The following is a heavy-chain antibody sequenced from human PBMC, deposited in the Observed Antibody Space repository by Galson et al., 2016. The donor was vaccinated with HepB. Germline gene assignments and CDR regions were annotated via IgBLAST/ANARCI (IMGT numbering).Heavy chain of an antibody. Sequence: SVKVSCKASGYTFTSYYMHWVRQAPGQGLEWMGIINPSGGSTSYAQKFQGRVTMARDTSTSTVYMKLSSLRSEDTAVYYCAIVLGGYNSLGAGSWGQGTLVTVSS. V-gene: IGHV1-46*01. CDR3: AIVLGGYNSLGAGS. J-gene: IGHJ4*02. D-gene: IGHD5-24*01. CDR2: INPSGGST. CDR1: GYTFTSYY.